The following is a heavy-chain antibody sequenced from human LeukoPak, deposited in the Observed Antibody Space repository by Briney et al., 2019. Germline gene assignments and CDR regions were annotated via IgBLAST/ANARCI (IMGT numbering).Heavy chain of an antibody. CDR3: ARDRIAARGSAHNWFDP. CDR1: GGSFSGYY. D-gene: IGHD6-6*01. CDR2: INHSGST. J-gene: IGHJ5*02. Sequence: PSETLSLTCAVYGGSFSGYYWSWIRQPPGKGLEWIGEINHSGSTNYNPSLKSRVTISVGTSKNQFSLKLSSVTAADTAVYYCARDRIAARGSAHNWFDPWGQGTLVTVSS. V-gene: IGHV4-34*01.